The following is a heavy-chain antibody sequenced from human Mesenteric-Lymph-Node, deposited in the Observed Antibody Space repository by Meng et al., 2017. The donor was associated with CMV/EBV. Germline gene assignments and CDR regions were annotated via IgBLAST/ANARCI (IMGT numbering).Heavy chain of an antibody. CDR3: VKGGGCSNSGCMNWFDP. Sequence: GGSLRLSCAASGFTFSSYWMSWVRQAPGKGLEWVANIKQDGSEKYYVDSVKGRFTISRDNAKNSLYLQMNSLRVEDTAVYYCVKGGGCSNSGCMNWFDPWGQGTLVTVSS. CDR1: GFTFSSYW. J-gene: IGHJ5*02. CDR2: IKQDGSEK. V-gene: IGHV3-7*03. D-gene: IGHD2-2*01.